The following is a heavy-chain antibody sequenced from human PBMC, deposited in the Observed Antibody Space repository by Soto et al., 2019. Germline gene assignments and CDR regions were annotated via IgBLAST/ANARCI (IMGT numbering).Heavy chain of an antibody. CDR1: GYTFTSYD. D-gene: IGHD2-15*01. V-gene: IGHV1-18*01. CDR3: ARGFRVAATRWWFDP. Sequence: ASVQVSCKASGYTFTSYDISWVRQAPGQGLEWKGWISTYNGNTNYAQKLQGRVTMTTDTSTSTAYMELRSLRSDDTAVYYCARGFRVAATRWWFDPWGQGTLVTVS. J-gene: IGHJ5*02. CDR2: ISTYNGNT.